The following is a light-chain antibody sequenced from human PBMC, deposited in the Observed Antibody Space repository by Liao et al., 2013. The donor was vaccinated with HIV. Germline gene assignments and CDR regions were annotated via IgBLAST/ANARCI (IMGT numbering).Light chain of an antibody. V-gene: IGLV3-21*04. CDR1: NIGSKS. Sequence: SYELTQPSSLSVAPGKTARMTCGGKNIGSKSLHWYQQKPGQAPVLVIYVDSDRPSEIPERISGSISGNTATLTISGVETGDEADYFCQVWDHSSDQGVFGGGTKLTVL. CDR3: QVWDHSSDQGV. CDR2: VDS. J-gene: IGLJ3*02.